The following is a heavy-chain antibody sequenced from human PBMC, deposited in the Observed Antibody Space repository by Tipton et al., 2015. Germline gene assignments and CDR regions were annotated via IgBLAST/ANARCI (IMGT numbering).Heavy chain of an antibody. CDR3: ARGNANSSTWHFDY. Sequence: TPSLTCGVYGESFSAFYWNWIRQPPGGGLEWIGEINHSGSTTHNPSLKSRVTMSVDTSKNQISLKPISVTAADTAIYYCARGNANSSTWHFDYWGQGSMVTASS. V-gene: IGHV4-34*01. CDR1: GESFSAFY. CDR2: INHSGST. J-gene: IGHJ4*02. D-gene: IGHD2-2*01.